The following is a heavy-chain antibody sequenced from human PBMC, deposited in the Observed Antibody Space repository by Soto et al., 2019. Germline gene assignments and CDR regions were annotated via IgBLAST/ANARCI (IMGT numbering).Heavy chain of an antibody. CDR3: ERDGGTNWNYVPFDY. J-gene: IGHJ4*02. V-gene: IGHV1-69*01. CDR1: GGTFSSYA. Sequence: QVKLVQSWAEVKKPGSSVKVSCKASGGTFSSYASSWVRQAPGQGLEWSGGIIPIFGTANYAQKFQGSVTITADESTSTAYMELRSLRSEDTAVYYCERDGGTNWNYVPFDYWVQGTLVTVSS. CDR2: IIPIFGTA. D-gene: IGHD1-7*01.